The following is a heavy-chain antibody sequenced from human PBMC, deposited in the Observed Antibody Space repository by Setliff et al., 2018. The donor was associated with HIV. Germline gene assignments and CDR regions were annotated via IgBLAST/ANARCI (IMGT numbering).Heavy chain of an antibody. D-gene: IGHD1-1*01. V-gene: IGHV1-2*02. CDR1: GYTFTDFF. CDR2: ISPHNGDK. CDR3: ARQLSNSLDH. Sequence: ASVKVSCKASGYTFTDFFIHWVRQAPGQGLEWMGWISPHNGDKNILQRFRGRVTMTTDTSFSTAYMELSGLRSDDTAVYFCARQLSNSLDHWGQGTPVTLSS. J-gene: IGHJ4*02.